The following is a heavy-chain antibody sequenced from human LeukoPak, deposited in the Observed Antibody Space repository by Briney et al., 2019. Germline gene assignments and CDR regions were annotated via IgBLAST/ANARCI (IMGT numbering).Heavy chain of an antibody. CDR3: ARVVSGYYRGDH. CDR2: ISTYNGNT. CDR1: GYTFTSYG. Sequence: ASVKVSCKASGYTFTSYGISWVRQAPGQGLEWMGWISTYNGNTNYAQKLQGRVTMTTDTSTSTAYMELRSLRSDDTAVYYCARVVSGYYRGDHWSQGTLVTVSS. D-gene: IGHD3-22*01. V-gene: IGHV1-18*01. J-gene: IGHJ4*02.